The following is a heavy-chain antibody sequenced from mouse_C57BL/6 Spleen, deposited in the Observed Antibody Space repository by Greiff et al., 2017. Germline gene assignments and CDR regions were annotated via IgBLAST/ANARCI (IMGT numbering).Heavy chain of an antibody. Sequence: VQLQQSGPVLVKPGASVTMSCKASGYTFTDYYMNWVKQSHGKSLEWIGVINPYNGGPSYNQKFKGKATLTVDKSSSTAYMELNSLTSEDSAVYYCARRGDYDDFDVWGTGTTVTVSS. CDR3: ARRGDYDDFDV. V-gene: IGHV1-19*01. CDR1: GYTFTDYY. J-gene: IGHJ1*03. CDR2: INPYNGGP. D-gene: IGHD2-4*01.